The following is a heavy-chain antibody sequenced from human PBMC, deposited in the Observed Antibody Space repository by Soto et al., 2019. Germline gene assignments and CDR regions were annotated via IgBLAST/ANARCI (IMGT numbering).Heavy chain of an antibody. Sequence: QAQLVQSGAEVKKPGASVKVSCKASGYSFTSYGISWVRQAPGQGLEWMGWMSAYTGNTTYAPKLQVRVTMTTDTSRTAADVELSSLRSDDTAVYYCLWGSAEFDYWGQGTMVTVSS. V-gene: IGHV1-18*01. CDR2: MSAYTGNT. CDR1: GYSFTSYG. D-gene: IGHD3-16*01. CDR3: LWGSAEFDY. J-gene: IGHJ4*02.